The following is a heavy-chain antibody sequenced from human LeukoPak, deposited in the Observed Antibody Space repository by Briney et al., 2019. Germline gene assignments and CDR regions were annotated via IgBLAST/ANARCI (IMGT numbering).Heavy chain of an antibody. D-gene: IGHD2/OR15-2a*01. CDR3: ARGGGRHVEY. CDR1: GFTFSTYG. CDR2: IWYDGSTK. V-gene: IGHV3-33*01. J-gene: IGHJ4*02. Sequence: HPGRSLRLSCAASGFTFSTYGMHWVRQAPGKGLEWVAIIWYDGSTKYYAESVKGRFTISRDNSQNMLYLQMNSLRAEDTAVYYCARGGGRHVEYWGQGNLVTVSS.